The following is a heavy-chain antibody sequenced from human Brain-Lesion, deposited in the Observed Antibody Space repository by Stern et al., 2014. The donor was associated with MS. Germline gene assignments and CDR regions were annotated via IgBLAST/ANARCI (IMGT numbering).Heavy chain of an antibody. Sequence: QVQLVQSGAEAKKPGASVKVSCKTSGYIYTGYYIHWVRQAPGRGLEWMARIKPHTGGTKHAQKVQGIVNMSRATSINTPYVELSSLTSDDTAVYYCARDQRGITIFGVVTDYYYLGMDVWGQGTTVTVSS. CDR1: GYIYTGYY. J-gene: IGHJ6*02. CDR2: IKPHTGGT. CDR3: ARDQRGITIFGVVTDYYYLGMDV. D-gene: IGHD3-3*01. V-gene: IGHV1-2*06.